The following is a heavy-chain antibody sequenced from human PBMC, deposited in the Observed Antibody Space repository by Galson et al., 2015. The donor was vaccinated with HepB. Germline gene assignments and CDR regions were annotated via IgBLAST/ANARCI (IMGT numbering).Heavy chain of an antibody. D-gene: IGHD2-2*01. CDR1: GFTFGSYN. V-gene: IGHV3-33*01. Sequence: SLRLSCAASGFTFGSYNMHWVRQAPGKGLEWVAVIWCDGSNNYYADSVKGRFTISRDNSKNTLYLQMNSLRAEDTAVYYCARDYRGYVSSTSCYQGTGYWGQGTLVTASS. CDR3: ARDYRGYVSSTSCYQGTGY. CDR2: IWCDGSNN. J-gene: IGHJ4*02.